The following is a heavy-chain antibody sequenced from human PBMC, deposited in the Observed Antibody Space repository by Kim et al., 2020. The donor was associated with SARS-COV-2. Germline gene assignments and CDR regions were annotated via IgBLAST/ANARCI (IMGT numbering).Heavy chain of an antibody. D-gene: IGHD3-10*01. Sequence: SETLSLTCHVSGDSISTYYWSWIRQSPGQGLEWIGFIYSGGNTNYNPSLRRRVTISVDTSKNQFSLQLTSVTAADTAVYYCGRGGLNYGPDYWGQGTLVTVSA. CDR3: GRGGLNYGPDY. V-gene: IGHV4-59*01. J-gene: IGHJ4*02. CDR2: IYSGGNT. CDR1: GDSISTYY.